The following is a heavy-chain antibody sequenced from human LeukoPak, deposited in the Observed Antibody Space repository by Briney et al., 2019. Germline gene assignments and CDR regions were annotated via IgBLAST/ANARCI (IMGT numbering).Heavy chain of an antibody. V-gene: IGHV3-21*01. CDR1: GFTFSSYT. Sequence: GGSLRLSCAASGFTFSSYTMSWVRQAPGRGLEWVSSISSSSKYIYYADSVKGRFTLSRDNAKNSLYLQMNSLRDEDTAVYYCARDGMVRGVIIWDAFDIWGQGTMVTVSS. CDR3: ARDGMVRGVIIWDAFDI. CDR2: ISSSSKYI. D-gene: IGHD3-10*01. J-gene: IGHJ3*02.